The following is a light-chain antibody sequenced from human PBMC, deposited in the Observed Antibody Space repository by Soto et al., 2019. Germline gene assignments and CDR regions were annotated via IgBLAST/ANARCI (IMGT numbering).Light chain of an antibody. J-gene: IGKJ1*01. Sequence: DVVMTQSPLSLPVTLGQPASISCRSSRSLVYSDGNAYLNWFQQRPGQSPRRLIYKASNRDSGVPDRFSGSWSGPYFTLPINRVEAEDVGVYYCMQATHSPPTFGRGTRVDIK. CDR2: KAS. CDR3: MQATHSPPT. CDR1: RSLVYSDGNAY. V-gene: IGKV2-30*01.